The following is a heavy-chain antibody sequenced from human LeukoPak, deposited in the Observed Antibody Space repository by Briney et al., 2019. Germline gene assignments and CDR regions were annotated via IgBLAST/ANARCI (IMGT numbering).Heavy chain of an antibody. J-gene: IGHJ4*02. CDR2: ISWDGSAT. Sequence: GGSLRLSCEASGFIFVDYTMHWVRQVMGKGLEWVSVISWDGSATSYADSAKGRFTISRDNSKNSLYLQMNSLRTEDTALYYCVKGSGSFNFEYDWGPGTLVIVSS. V-gene: IGHV3-43*01. D-gene: IGHD1-26*01. CDR1: GFIFVDYT. CDR3: VKGSGSFNFEYD.